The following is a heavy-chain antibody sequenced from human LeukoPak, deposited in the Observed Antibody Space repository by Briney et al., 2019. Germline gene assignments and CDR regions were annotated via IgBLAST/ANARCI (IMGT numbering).Heavy chain of an antibody. CDR3: ARDRDSSGYLY. CDR2: IYYSGST. Sequence: SETPSLTCTVSGGSISSYYWSWIRQPPGKGLEWIGYIYYSGSTYYNPSLKSRVTISVDTSKNQFSLKLSSVTAADTAVYYCARDRDSSGYLYWGQGTLVTVSS. D-gene: IGHD3-22*01. V-gene: IGHV4-59*12. J-gene: IGHJ4*02. CDR1: GGSISSYY.